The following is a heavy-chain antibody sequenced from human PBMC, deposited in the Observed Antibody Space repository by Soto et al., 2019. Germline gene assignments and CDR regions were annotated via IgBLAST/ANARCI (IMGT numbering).Heavy chain of an antibody. D-gene: IGHD2-15*01. CDR1: GGTFSTYT. V-gene: IGHV1-69*02. J-gene: IGHJ3*01. CDR3: ARGSEGSGTESAFHF. Sequence: QVHLVQSGAEVKKPGSSVKVSCKTSGGTFSTYTVSWVRQAPGQGLEWIGRIIPILDVLAYAQKFKGRVKITEDKSTSTAYWELTSLKSEDTAMYYCARGSEGSGTESAFHFWGQGTMVTVSS. CDR2: IIPILDVL.